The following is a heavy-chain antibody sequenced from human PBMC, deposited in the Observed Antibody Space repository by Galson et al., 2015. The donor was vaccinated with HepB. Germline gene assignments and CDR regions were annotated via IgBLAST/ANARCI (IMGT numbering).Heavy chain of an antibody. CDR3: ARDLTPSYYDSSGQYYFDY. CDR1: GYTFTSYY. V-gene: IGHV1-46*01. CDR2: INPSGGST. D-gene: IGHD3-22*01. Sequence: SVKVSCKASGYTFTSYYMHWVRQAPGQGLEWMGIINPSGGSTSYAQKFQGRVTMTRDTSTSTVYMELSSLRSEDTAVYYCARDLTPSYYDSSGQYYFDYWGQGTLVTVSS. J-gene: IGHJ4*02.